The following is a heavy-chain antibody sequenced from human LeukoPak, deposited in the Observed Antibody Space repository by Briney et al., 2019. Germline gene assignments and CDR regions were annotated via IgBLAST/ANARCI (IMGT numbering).Heavy chain of an antibody. Sequence: SVKVSCKASGGTFSSYAISWVRQAPGQGLEWMGGIIPIFGTANYAQKFQGRVTITTDESTSTAYMELSSLRSEDTAVYYCARGWVGDGYNSFDYWGQGTLVTVSS. CDR3: ARGWVGDGYNSFDY. D-gene: IGHD5-24*01. J-gene: IGHJ4*02. V-gene: IGHV1-69*05. CDR2: IIPIFGTA. CDR1: GGTFSSYA.